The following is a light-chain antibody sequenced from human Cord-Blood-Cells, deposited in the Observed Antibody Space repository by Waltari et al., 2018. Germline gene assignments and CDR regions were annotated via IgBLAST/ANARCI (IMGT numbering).Light chain of an antibody. CDR1: SIDVGSYNI. J-gene: IGLJ1*01. V-gene: IGLV2-23*01. CDR2: EGS. CDR3: CSYAGSSSYV. Sequence: QSALTQPASVSGSPGQSIPIACTGTSIDVGSYNIVSWYQQQPGKAPKLMIYEGSKRPSGVSTRFSGSKSGNTASLTISGLQAEDEADYYCCSYAGSSSYVFGTGTKVTVL.